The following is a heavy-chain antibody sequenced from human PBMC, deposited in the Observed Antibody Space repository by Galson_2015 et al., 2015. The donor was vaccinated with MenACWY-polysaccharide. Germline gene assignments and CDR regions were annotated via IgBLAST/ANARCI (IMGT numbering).Heavy chain of an antibody. J-gene: IGHJ4*02. CDR3: ARVEKYSGSYYILH. Sequence: LTCAVSGYSISSGYYLGWIRQPPGTGLEWIGSIYHSGSTYYNPSLKSRVTISVDTSKNQFSLRLSSVTAADTAVYYCARVEKYSGSYYILHWGQGTLVTVSS. V-gene: IGHV4-38-2*01. CDR1: GYSISSGYY. D-gene: IGHD1-26*01. CDR2: IYHSGST.